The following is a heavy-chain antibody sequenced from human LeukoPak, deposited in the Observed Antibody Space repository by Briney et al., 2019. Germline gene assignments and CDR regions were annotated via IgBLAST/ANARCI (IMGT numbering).Heavy chain of an antibody. CDR3: ARGRYHWNKGDYYYMDV. V-gene: IGHV1-8*03. J-gene: IGHJ6*03. Sequence: ASVKVSCKASGYTFTDYDFNWVRQAPGQGLLWMGWVSPTSGNTGYDQKFQGRIIITRDAAIRTVYMELSSLRFDDTAVYYCARGRYHWNKGDYYYMDVWGEGTTVTVSS. CDR1: GYTFTDYD. CDR2: VSPTSGNT. D-gene: IGHD1/OR15-1a*01.